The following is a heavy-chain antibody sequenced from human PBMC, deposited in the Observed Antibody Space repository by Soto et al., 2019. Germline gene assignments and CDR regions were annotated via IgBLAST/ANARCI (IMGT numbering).Heavy chain of an antibody. Sequence: GGSLRLSCAASGFTFSHYWMTWVRQAPGKGLEWVANIKQTGSERYYVDSVKGRFTISRDNAKNSLFLQMDSLRAEDTAVYYCARDLNIEVYGVYYDLFAIWSQGTMVTVSS. CDR3: ARDLNIEVYGVYYDLFAI. CDR2: IKQTGSER. D-gene: IGHD3-22*01. V-gene: IGHV3-7*01. CDR1: GFTFSHYW. J-gene: IGHJ3*02.